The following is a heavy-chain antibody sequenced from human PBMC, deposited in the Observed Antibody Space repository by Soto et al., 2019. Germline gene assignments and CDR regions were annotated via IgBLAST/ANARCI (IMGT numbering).Heavy chain of an antibody. V-gene: IGHV1-3*01. CDR3: ARGRSLFRAGDTSVNFFDY. CDR2: INGGNGDT. Sequence: GASVKVSFKASGYTLSSYGIHWVRQAPGQRLEWMGWINGGNGDTMYAQKFQDRVTMTRGTSANTAYMEVSSLASKDTAVYYCARGRSLFRAGDTSVNFFDYWGQGTLVTVSS. D-gene: IGHD1-26*01. CDR1: GYTLSSYG. J-gene: IGHJ4*02.